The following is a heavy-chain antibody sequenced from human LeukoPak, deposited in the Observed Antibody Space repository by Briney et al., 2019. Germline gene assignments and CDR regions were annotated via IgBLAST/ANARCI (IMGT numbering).Heavy chain of an antibody. J-gene: IGHJ4*02. CDR2: ISYDGSNK. CDR1: GFTFSSYA. CDR3: ARDLTVAGNY. Sequence: PGRSLRLSCAASGFTFSSYAMHWVRQAPGKGLEWVAVISYDGSNKHYADPVKGRFTISRDNSKNTLYLQMNSLRAEDTAVYYCARDLTVAGNYWGQGTLVTVSS. V-gene: IGHV3-30-3*01. D-gene: IGHD6-19*01.